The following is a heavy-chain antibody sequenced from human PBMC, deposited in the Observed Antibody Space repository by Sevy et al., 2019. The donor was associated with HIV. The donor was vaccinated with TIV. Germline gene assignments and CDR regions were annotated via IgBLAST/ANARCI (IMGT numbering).Heavy chain of an antibody. Sequence: GGSLRLSCAASGFTFSSYAMNWVRQAPGKGLEWVSSGSGGNTYYADSVKGRFTISRDSSKNTGSLQMNSLRAEDSALYYCAKGTLIGAAGLDAFDIWGQGTKVTVSS. V-gene: IGHV3-23*01. J-gene: IGHJ3*02. CDR2: SGSGGNT. D-gene: IGHD6-13*01. CDR3: AKGTLIGAAGLDAFDI. CDR1: GFTFSSYA.